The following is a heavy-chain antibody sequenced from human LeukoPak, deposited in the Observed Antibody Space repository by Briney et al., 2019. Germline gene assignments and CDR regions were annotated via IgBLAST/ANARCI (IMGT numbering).Heavy chain of an antibody. CDR3: ARETMVRGVIITYFDY. D-gene: IGHD3-10*01. V-gene: IGHV1-18*04. J-gene: IGHJ4*02. CDR1: GYTFTSYG. CDR2: ISAYNGNT. Sequence: ASVEVSCKASGYTFTSYGISWVRQAPGQGLEWMGWISAYNGNTNYAQKLQGRVTMTTDTSTSTAYMELRSLRSDDTAVYYCARETMVRGVIITYFDYWGQGTLVTVSS.